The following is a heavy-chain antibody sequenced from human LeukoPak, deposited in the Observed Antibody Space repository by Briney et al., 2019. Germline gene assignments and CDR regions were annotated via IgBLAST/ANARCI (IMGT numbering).Heavy chain of an antibody. J-gene: IGHJ6*02. D-gene: IGHD2-2*01. Sequence: PGGSLRLSCAASGFTFSSYGVHWVRQAPGKGLEWVAVISYDGSNKYYADSVKGRFTISRDNSKNTLYLQMHSLRAEDTAVYYCAKERLGYCSTTSCYYYYYGMDVWGQGTTVTVSS. CDR1: GFTFSSYG. V-gene: IGHV3-30*18. CDR3: AKERLGYCSTTSCYYYYYGMDV. CDR2: ISYDGSNK.